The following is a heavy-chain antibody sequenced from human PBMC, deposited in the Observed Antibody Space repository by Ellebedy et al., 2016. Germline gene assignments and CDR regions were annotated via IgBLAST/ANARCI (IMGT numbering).Heavy chain of an antibody. CDR1: GFSLDTSAVV. CDR2: IYGNDVK. Sequence: SGPTLVKPTQTLTLTCTFSGFSLDTSAVVVGWVRQPPGGALEWLSFIYGNDVKRYRPSLGSRLTITRDTSKNQVVLTMTNMDPVDTATYFCGHKSVYREVDYWGQGRLVIVSS. CDR3: GHKSVYREVDY. V-gene: IGHV2-5*01. D-gene: IGHD1-14*01. J-gene: IGHJ4*02.